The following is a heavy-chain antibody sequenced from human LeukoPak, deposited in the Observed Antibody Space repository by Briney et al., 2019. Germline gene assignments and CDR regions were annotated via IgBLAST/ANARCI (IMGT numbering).Heavy chain of an antibody. CDR3: VRDRNYFEALQRSY. Sequence: PGVSLRLSCAASGFTFSTFAMSWVRQDPGRGLEWVSSITGVGDTTYYPESVKGRFTISRDNSKSTLYLQMNSLRVEYTAVYFCVRDRNYFEALQRSYWGQGTLVTVSS. V-gene: IGHV3-23*01. CDR1: GFTFSTFA. J-gene: IGHJ4*02. CDR2: ITGVGDTT. D-gene: IGHD1-7*01.